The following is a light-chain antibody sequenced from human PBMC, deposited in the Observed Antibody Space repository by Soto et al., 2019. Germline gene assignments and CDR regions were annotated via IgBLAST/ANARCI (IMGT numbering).Light chain of an antibody. J-gene: IGKJ1*01. CDR2: WAS. CDR1: QSVLYSSSNKNY. V-gene: IGKV4-1*01. CDR3: QQYYSTPRT. Sequence: DIVMTQSPDSLAVSLGERATINCKSSQSVLYSSSNKNYLAWYQQKPGQPPKLLIYWASTRESWVPDRFSGSGSGTDFTLTISSLQAEDVANYYCQQYYSTPRTFGQGTKVEIK.